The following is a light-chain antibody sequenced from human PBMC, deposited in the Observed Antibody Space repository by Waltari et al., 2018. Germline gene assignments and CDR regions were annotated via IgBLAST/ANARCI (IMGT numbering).Light chain of an antibody. CDR1: SSNIGSNT. J-gene: IGLJ3*02. Sequence: QSVLTQPPSASGTPGQRVTISCSGSSSNIGSNTVNWYQQLPGTAPKLLIYKNNTGPSGVPDRFSGSKSGTSASLAISGLQSEDEADYYCAAWCDSLNGWVFGGGTKLTVL. CDR3: AAWCDSLNGWV. V-gene: IGLV1-44*01. CDR2: KNN.